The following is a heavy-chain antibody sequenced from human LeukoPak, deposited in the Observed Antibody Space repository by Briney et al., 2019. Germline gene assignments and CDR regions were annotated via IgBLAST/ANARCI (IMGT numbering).Heavy chain of an antibody. D-gene: IGHD3-22*01. J-gene: IGHJ4*02. CDR3: ARDAPNYYDSSGYYDY. CDR1: GYTFTGYY. V-gene: IGHV1-46*01. CDR2: INPSGGST. Sequence: ASVKVSCKASGYTFTGYYMHWVRRAPGQGLEWMGIINPSGGSTSYAQKFQGRVTMTRDTSTSTVYMELSSLRSEDTAVYYCARDAPNYYDSSGYYDYWGQGTLVTVSS.